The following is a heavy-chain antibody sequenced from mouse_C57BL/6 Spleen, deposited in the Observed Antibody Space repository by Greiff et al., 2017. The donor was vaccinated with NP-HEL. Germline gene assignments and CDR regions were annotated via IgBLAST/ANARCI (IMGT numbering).Heavy chain of an antibody. CDR3: ARDPMGRGYFDY. Sequence: EVKLMESEGGLVQPGSSMKLSCTASGFTFSDYYMAWVRQVPEKGLEWVANINYDGSSTYYLDSLKSRFIISRDNAKNILYLQMSSLKSEDTATYYCARDPMGRGYFDYWGQGTTLTASS. J-gene: IGHJ2*01. CDR1: GFTFSDYY. D-gene: IGHD4-1*01. V-gene: IGHV5-16*01. CDR2: INYDGSST.